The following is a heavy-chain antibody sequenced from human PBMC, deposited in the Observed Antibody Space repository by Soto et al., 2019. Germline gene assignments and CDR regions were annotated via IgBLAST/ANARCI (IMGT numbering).Heavy chain of an antibody. D-gene: IGHD3-22*01. CDR1: GASVRTNY. CDR2: VDATGRS. V-gene: IGHV4-4*07. Sequence: QVQLEESGPGLVKSSETLSLIFRVSGASVRTNYWSWIRQPAGKGLEVIGRVDATGRSNSNPSLISRATMSVDTSQNQFSLSLTSLTAADTATYYCARNPLTTESSAPWGRGILVTVSS. CDR3: ARNPLTTESSAP. J-gene: IGHJ5*02.